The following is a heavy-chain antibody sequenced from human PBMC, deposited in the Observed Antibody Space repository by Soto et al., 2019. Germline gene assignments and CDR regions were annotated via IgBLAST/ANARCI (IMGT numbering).Heavy chain of an antibody. D-gene: IGHD4-17*01. J-gene: IGHJ4*02. CDR1: GYTFTSYD. CDR2: MNPNSGNT. Sequence: ASVKVSCKASGYTFTSYDINWVRQATGQGLEWMGWMNPNSGNTNYAQKLQGRVTMTTDTSTSTAYMELRSLRSDDTAVYYCARDTRAVSTVTTDYWGQGTLVTVSS. CDR3: ARDTRAVSTVTTDY. V-gene: IGHV1-18*01.